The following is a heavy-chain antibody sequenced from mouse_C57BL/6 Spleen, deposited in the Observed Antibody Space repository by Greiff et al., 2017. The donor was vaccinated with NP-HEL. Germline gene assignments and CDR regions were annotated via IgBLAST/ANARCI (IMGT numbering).Heavy chain of an antibody. CDR2: INPYNGDT. CDR1: GYSFTGYF. V-gene: IGHV1-20*01. J-gene: IGHJ3*01. CDR3: ARRDDYDGLFAY. D-gene: IGHD2-4*01. Sequence: VQLKESGPELVKPGDSVKISCKASGYSFTGYFMNWVMQSHGKSLEWIGRINPYNGDTFYNQKFKGKATLTVDKSSSTAHMELRSLTSEDSAVYYCARRDDYDGLFAYWGQGTLVTVSA.